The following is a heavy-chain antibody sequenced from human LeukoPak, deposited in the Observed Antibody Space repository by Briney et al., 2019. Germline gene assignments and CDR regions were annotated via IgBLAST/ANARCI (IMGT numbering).Heavy chain of an antibody. D-gene: IGHD6-19*01. J-gene: IGHJ4*02. V-gene: IGHV5-51*01. CDR3: ARAGFVAGIPNFDY. CDR1: GSIFTSYW. Sequence: GASLQISCKGSGSIFTSYWIGWVRQLPGKGLEWMGIIYPGDSDTRYSPSFQGQVTISADKSISTAYLQWSSLKASDTAMYYCARAGFVAGIPNFDYWGQGTLVTVSS. CDR2: IYPGDSDT.